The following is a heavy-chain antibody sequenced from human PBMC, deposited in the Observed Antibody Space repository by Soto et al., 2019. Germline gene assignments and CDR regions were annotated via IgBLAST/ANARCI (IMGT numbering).Heavy chain of an antibody. CDR2: MSGSGGGT. CDR3: AKGLPITGADPFDY. CDR1: GFTFSDYA. V-gene: IGHV3-23*01. Sequence: EVQLLESGGGLVQPGGSLRLSCAASGFTFSDYAMSWVRQAPGKGLEWVSGMSGSGGGTYYADSVKGRFTISRDNSKNTLFLQMDSLTADDTTVYYCAKGLPITGADPFDYWGQGTPVTVSS. D-gene: IGHD1-20*01. J-gene: IGHJ4*02.